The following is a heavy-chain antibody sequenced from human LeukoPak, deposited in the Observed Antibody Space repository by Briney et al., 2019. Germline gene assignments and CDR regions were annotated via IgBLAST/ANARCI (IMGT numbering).Heavy chain of an antibody. V-gene: IGHV3-23*01. Sequence: HAGGSLRLSCAASGFTFSSYAMSWVRQAPGKGLEWVSAISGSGGSTYYADSVKGRFTISRDNSKNTLYLQMNSLRAEDTAVYYRAKAYTYYYDSSGYYYFDYWGQGTLVTVSS. J-gene: IGHJ4*02. CDR3: AKAYTYYYDSSGYYYFDY. CDR2: ISGSGGST. D-gene: IGHD3-22*01. CDR1: GFTFSSYA.